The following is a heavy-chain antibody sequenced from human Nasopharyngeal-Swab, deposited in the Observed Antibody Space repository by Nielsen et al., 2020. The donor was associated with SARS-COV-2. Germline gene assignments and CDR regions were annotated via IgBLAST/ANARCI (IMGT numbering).Heavy chain of an antibody. CDR2: IKQDGSEK. V-gene: IGHV3-7*03. CDR1: GFTFSSYW. Sequence: GGSLRLSCAASGFTFSSYWMSWVRQAPGKGLEWVANIKQDGSEKNYVDSVKGRFTISRDNAKNSLYLQLNSLRADDTAVYYCTRDPHDFYTGLDVWGQGTTVTVSS. CDR3: TRDPHDFYTGLDV. J-gene: IGHJ6*02.